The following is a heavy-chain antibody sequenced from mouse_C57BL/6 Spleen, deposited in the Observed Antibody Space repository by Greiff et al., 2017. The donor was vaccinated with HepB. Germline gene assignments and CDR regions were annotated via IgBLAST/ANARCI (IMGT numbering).Heavy chain of an antibody. CDR2: IRNKANGYTT. J-gene: IGHJ1*03. Sequence: DVKLVESGGGLVQPGGSLSLSCAASGFTFTDYYMSWVRQPPGKALEWLGFIRNKANGYTTEYSASVKGRFTISRDNTQSILYLQMNAQRAEDSATYYCAGYGRGYYGVWGTGTTVTVSS. V-gene: IGHV7-3*01. CDR3: AGYGRGYYGV. CDR1: GFTFTDYY.